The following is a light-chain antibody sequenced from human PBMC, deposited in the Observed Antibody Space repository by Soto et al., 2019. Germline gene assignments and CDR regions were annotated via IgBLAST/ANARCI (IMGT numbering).Light chain of an antibody. Sequence: QSALTQPPSASGSSGQSVTISCTGTSSDVGGHNYVSWYQQHPGKAPKLLIYEVIQRPSGVPDRFSGSKSGNTASLTVSGLQAEDEADYYCTSYAGSDNVIFGGGTKLTVL. V-gene: IGLV2-8*01. CDR2: EVI. J-gene: IGLJ2*01. CDR3: TSYAGSDNVI. CDR1: SSDVGGHNY.